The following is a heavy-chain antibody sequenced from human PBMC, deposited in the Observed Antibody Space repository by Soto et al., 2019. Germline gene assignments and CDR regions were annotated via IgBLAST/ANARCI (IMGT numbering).Heavy chain of an antibody. D-gene: IGHD3-22*01. Sequence: EVQLLESGGGLVQPGGSLRLSCAASGFTFSSSAMTWVRQAPGKGLEWVSSISGGGGNTYYADSVKGRFTISRDNSKSTLYLQMNSLRAEDTAVYFCAKMGDSSGYDYFDYWGQGTLVTVSS. J-gene: IGHJ4*02. CDR1: GFTFSSSA. V-gene: IGHV3-23*01. CDR3: AKMGDSSGYDYFDY. CDR2: ISGGGGNT.